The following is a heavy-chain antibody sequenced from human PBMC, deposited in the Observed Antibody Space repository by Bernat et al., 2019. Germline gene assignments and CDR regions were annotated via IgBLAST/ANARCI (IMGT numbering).Heavy chain of an antibody. CDR1: GFTFVCHW. V-gene: IGHV3-7*03. D-gene: IGHD2-21*02. Sequence: EVQLVESGGGLVQPGGSLRLSCAASGFTFVCHWMTWVRQAPGKGLEWVANIKQDGNEKYYVDSVKGRFTISRDNARNSVYLQMNSLRAEDTGVYYCARGVHCGGGCYSWGSFDMWGQGTMVTVSS. J-gene: IGHJ3*02. CDR3: ARGVHCGGGCYSWGSFDM. CDR2: IKQDGNEK.